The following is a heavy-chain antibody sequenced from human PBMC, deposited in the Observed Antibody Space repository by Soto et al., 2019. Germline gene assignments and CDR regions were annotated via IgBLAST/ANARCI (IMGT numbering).Heavy chain of an antibody. D-gene: IGHD3-3*01. V-gene: IGHV2-5*02. CDR2: IYWDDDK. CDR3: AHRLTYYDFWSGYYTGIFDY. CDR1: GFSLSTSGVG. Sequence: QITLKESGPTLVKPTQTLTLTCTFSGFSLSTSGVGVGWIRQPPGKALEWLALIYWDDDKRHSQPLKSRRTITKDTTKNQVVLTMPNMHPVDTATYYCAHRLTYYDFWSGYYTGIFDYWGQGTLVTVSS. J-gene: IGHJ4*02.